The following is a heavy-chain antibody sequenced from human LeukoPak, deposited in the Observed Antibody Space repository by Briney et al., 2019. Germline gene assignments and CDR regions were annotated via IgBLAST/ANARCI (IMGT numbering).Heavy chain of an antibody. J-gene: IGHJ4*02. Sequence: SGGSLRLSCAASEFTFSSYNMNWVRQAPGKGLEWVSCISGSGKYIYYADSVKGRFTISRDNAKNSLYLQMNSLRAEDTAVYYCASLSGSPIWGQGTLVTVSS. V-gene: IGHV3-21*01. CDR1: EFTFSSYN. CDR3: ASLSGSPI. D-gene: IGHD1-26*01. CDR2: ISGSGKYI.